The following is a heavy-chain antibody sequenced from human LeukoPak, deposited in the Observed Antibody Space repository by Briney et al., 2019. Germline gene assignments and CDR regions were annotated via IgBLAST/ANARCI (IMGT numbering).Heavy chain of an antibody. D-gene: IGHD2-2*01. CDR1: AFSFTSYW. Sequence: GDSLKISCKGSAFSFTSYWIAWVRQMPGKGLEWMGIIYTGDSGTRYSPSFQGQVTMSADKSITTAYLQWSSLKASDTAIYYCARRRYCNSTSRYEGAFDIWGQGTMVTVSS. J-gene: IGHJ3*02. CDR2: IYTGDSGT. CDR3: ARRRYCNSTSRYEGAFDI. V-gene: IGHV5-51*01.